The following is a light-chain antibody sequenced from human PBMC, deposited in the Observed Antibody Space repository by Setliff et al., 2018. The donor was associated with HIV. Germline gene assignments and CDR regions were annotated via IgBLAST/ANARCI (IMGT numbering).Light chain of an antibody. V-gene: IGLV2-14*03. Sequence: QSVLTQPASVSGSPGQSITISCTGTSSDVGDYNFVSWYQQHPGKAPKLMIYDVSNRPSGVSNRFSGSKSGNTASLTISGLQADDEADYYCSSYTNTPLYVFGTGTKVTVL. CDR1: SSDVGDYNF. CDR2: DVS. CDR3: SSYTNTPLYV. J-gene: IGLJ1*01.